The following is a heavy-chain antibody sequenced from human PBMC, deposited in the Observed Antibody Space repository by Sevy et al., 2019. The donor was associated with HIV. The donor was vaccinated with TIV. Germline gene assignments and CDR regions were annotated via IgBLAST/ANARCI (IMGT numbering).Heavy chain of an antibody. V-gene: IGHV3-30*18. CDR2: ISHDGINE. D-gene: IGHD1-26*01. CDR3: ANAYSGSYSHSYLYALDV. J-gene: IGHJ6*02. CDR1: EFSFSTYW. Sequence: GGSLRLSCAGSEFSFSTYWMTWVRQAPGKGLDWVALISHDGINEYYADSVKGRFTISRDNSKNTVYLEMNRLRNEDTAIYFCANAYSGSYSHSYLYALDVWGQGTTVTVSS.